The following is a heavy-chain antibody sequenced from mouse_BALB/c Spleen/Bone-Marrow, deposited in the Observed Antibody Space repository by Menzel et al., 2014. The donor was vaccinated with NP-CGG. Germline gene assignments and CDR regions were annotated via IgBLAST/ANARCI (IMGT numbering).Heavy chain of an antibody. D-gene: IGHD2-14*01. CDR2: IWRGGST. Sequence: QVQLQQSGPGLVQPSQSLSITCTVSGFSLTSYGVHWVRQSPGKGLEWLGVIWRGGSTDYNAAFMSRLSITKDSSKSQVFFKMNSLQADDTAIYYCAKIGTTTGAMDYWGQGTSVTVSS. V-gene: IGHV2-5*01. CDR3: AKIGTTTGAMDY. J-gene: IGHJ4*01. CDR1: GFSLTSYG.